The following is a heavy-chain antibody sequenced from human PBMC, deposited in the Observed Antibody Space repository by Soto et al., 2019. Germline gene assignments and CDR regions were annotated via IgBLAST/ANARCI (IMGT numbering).Heavy chain of an antibody. CDR3: VRESHSHFDL. J-gene: IGHJ4*02. Sequence: EVQLVESGGALVQSGGSLGLCYAASGFSFATYWMAWVRQAPGKGLEWVATIDHYGSEKHYVDSLKGRFTISRDNAKSSLHLQMNSLRAEDTAVYYSVRESHSHFDLWGQGTLVTVSS. CDR1: GFSFATYW. V-gene: IGHV3-7*01. CDR2: IDHYGSEK.